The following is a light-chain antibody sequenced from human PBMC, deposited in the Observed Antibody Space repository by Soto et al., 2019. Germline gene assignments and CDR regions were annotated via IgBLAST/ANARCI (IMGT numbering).Light chain of an antibody. CDR3: CSYAGSPFYF. V-gene: IGLV2-11*01. CDR1: SSDVGGYEY. CDR2: DVS. J-gene: IGLJ1*01. Sequence: QSALTQPRSVSGSPGQSVTITCTGTSSDVGGYEYVSWYQQHPGKAPKLMIYDVSKRPSGVPDRFSGSRSGNTASLIISGLQTEYEADYYCCSYAGSPFYFFGIGTKVIVL.